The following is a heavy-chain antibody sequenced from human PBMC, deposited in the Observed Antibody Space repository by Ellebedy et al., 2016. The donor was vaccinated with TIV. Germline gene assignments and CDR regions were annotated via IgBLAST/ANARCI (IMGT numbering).Heavy chain of an antibody. CDR2: INHSGST. D-gene: IGHD3-3*01. V-gene: IGHV4-34*01. Sequence: MPSETLSLTCAVYGGSFSGYYWSWIRQPPGKGLEWIGEINHSGSTNYNPSLKSRVTISVDTSKNQFSLKLSSVTAADTAVYYCARVWSGYRYNWFDPWGQGTLVTVSS. CDR1: GGSFSGYY. CDR3: ARVWSGYRYNWFDP. J-gene: IGHJ5*02.